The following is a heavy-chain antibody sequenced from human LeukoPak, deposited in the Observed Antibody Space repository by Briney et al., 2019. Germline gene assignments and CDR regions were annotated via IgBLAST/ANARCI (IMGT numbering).Heavy chain of an antibody. CDR1: GGTFSSYA. J-gene: IGHJ4*02. V-gene: IGHV1-69*13. D-gene: IGHD6-19*01. CDR2: IIPIFGTA. CDR3: AVSVAGTLHGGFDY. Sequence: ASVKVSCKASGGTFSSYAISWVRQAPGQGLEWMGGIIPIFGTANYAQKFQGRVTITADESTSTAYMELSSLRSEDTAVYYCAVSVAGTLHGGFDYWGQGTLVTVSS.